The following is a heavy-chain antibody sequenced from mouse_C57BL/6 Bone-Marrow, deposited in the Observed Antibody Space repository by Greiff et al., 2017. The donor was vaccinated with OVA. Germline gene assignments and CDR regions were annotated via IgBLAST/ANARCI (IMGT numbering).Heavy chain of an antibody. CDR1: GYTFTSYW. D-gene: IGHD2-12*01. J-gene: IGHJ2*01. CDR3: ARTDSPYCDY. V-gene: IGHV1-61*01. Sequence: QVQLQQPGAELVRPGSSVKLSCKASGYTFTSYWMDWVKQRPGQGLEWIGNIYPSDSETHYNQKFKDKATLTVDKSSSTAYMQLSSLTSEDSAVYYCARTDSPYCDYWGQGTTLTVSS. CDR2: IYPSDSET.